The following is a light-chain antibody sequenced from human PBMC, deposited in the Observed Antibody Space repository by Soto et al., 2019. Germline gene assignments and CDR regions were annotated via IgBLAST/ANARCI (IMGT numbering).Light chain of an antibody. CDR3: SSYTSSSTLYYV. Sequence: QSVLTQPASVSGSPGQSITISCTGTSSDVGCYNYVSWYQQHPGKAPKLMIYEVSNRPSGVSNRFSGSKSGNTASLTISGLQAEDEADYYCSSYTSSSTLYYVFGTGTKLTVL. J-gene: IGLJ1*01. CDR2: EVS. CDR1: SSDVGCYNY. V-gene: IGLV2-14*01.